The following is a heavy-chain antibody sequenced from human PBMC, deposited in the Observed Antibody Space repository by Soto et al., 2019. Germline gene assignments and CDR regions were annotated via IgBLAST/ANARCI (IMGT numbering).Heavy chain of an antibody. D-gene: IGHD3-10*01. CDR2: ISSSGSTI. CDR1: GFTFSYYY. Sequence: GGSLRLSCAASGFTFSYYYMIWIRQAPGKGLEWVSYISSSGSTIYYADSVKGRFTISRDNAKNSLYLQMNSLRAEDTAVYYCARPPMVRGVITAFDIWGQGTMVTVSS. J-gene: IGHJ3*02. V-gene: IGHV3-11*01. CDR3: ARPPMVRGVITAFDI.